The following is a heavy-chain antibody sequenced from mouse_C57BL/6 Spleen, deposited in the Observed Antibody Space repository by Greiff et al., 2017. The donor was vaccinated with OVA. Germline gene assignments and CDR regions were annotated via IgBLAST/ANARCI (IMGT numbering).Heavy chain of an antibody. J-gene: IGHJ4*01. CDR1: GFTFSSYA. CDR3: ARDYTTVVDYAMDY. Sequence: EVKVVESGGGLVKPGGSLKLSCAASGFTFSSYAMSWVRQTPDKRLEWVATISDGGSYTYYPDNVKGRFTISRDNAKNNLYLQMSHLKSEDTAMYYCARDYTTVVDYAMDYWGQGTSVTVSS. D-gene: IGHD1-1*01. CDR2: ISDGGSYT. V-gene: IGHV5-4*01.